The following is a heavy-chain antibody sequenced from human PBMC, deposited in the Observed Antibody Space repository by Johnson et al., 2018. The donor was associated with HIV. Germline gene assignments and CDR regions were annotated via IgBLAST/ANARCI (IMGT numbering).Heavy chain of an antibody. CDR2: IKQDGSEK. CDR1: GFTFSGYW. CDR3: ARARWYLGGGSCCAFDS. J-gene: IGHJ3*02. D-gene: IGHD2-15*01. V-gene: IGHV3-7*05. Sequence: VQLVESGGGLVQPGGSLRLSCAASGFTFSGYWMSWVRQAPGKGLEWVANIKQDGSEKYYVDSVKGRFTISRDNAKNSLYLQMNSLRAEDTAVHYCARARWYLGGGSCCAFDSWGQGTMVTVSS.